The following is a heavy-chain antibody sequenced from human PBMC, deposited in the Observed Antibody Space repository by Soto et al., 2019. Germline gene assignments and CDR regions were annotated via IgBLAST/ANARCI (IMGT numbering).Heavy chain of an antibody. CDR3: ERGREWLRYYYYYGMDV. J-gene: IGHJ6*02. D-gene: IGHD5-12*01. CDR1: GYTFTSYD. CDR2: TNPNSGNT. V-gene: IGHV1-8*01. Sequence: ASVKVSCKASGYTFTSYDINWVRQATGQGLEWMGWTNPNSGNTGYAQKFQGRVTMTRNTSISTAYMEMSSLRSEDTAVYYCERGREWLRYYYYYGMDVWGQGTTVTVSS.